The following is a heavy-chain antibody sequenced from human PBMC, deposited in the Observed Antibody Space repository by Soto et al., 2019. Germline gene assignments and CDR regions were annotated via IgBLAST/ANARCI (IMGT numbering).Heavy chain of an antibody. V-gene: IGHV3-30-3*01. Sequence: QVQLVESGGGVVQPGRSLRLSCAASGFTFSSYAMHWVRQAPGKGLEWVAVISYDGSNKYYADSVKGRFTISRDNSKNALYLQMNRLRAEDTAVYYCAREAISSWSYYYYGMDVWGQGTTVTVSS. D-gene: IGHD6-13*01. CDR1: GFTFSSYA. CDR2: ISYDGSNK. CDR3: AREAISSWSYYYYGMDV. J-gene: IGHJ6*02.